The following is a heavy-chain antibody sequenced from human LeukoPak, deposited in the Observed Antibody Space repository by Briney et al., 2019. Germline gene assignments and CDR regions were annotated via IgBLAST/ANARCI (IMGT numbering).Heavy chain of an antibody. CDR2: ISYDGSNR. CDR3: ARVAAAAYYDAFDI. V-gene: IGHV3-30*04. CDR1: GFTFSSYE. J-gene: IGHJ3*02. D-gene: IGHD6-13*01. Sequence: GGSLRLSCAASGFTFSSYEMNWVRQAPGKGLEWVAVISYDGSNRYYADSVKGRFTISRDNSKNTLYLQMNSLRAEDTAMYYCARVAAAAYYDAFDIWGQGTMVTVSS.